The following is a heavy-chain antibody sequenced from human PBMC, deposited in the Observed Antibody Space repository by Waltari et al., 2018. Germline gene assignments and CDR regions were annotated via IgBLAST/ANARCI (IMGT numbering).Heavy chain of an antibody. V-gene: IGHV4-61*02. Sequence: QVQLQESGPGLVKPSQTLSLTCTVSGGSISSGGYYWSWIRQPAGKGLEWIGRIYTSGSTNYNPSLKSRVTMSVDTSKNQFSLKLSSVTAADTAVYYCARYIVGATGGWFDPWGQGTLVTVSS. CDR2: IYTSGST. CDR3: ARYIVGATGGWFDP. D-gene: IGHD1-26*01. CDR1: GGSISSGGYY. J-gene: IGHJ5*02.